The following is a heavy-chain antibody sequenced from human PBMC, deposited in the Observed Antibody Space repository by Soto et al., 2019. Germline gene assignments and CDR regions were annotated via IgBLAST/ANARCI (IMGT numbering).Heavy chain of an antibody. CDR3: AKFGGTSHPPIPVDC. J-gene: IGHJ4*02. CDR2: ISGGDGST. V-gene: IGHV3-23*01. Sequence: EVQLLESGGGLVQPGGSLRLSCAASGFTFSSYAMSWVRQAPGKGLEWVSTISGGDGSTYYADSVKGRFTISRDNSKNTLYLQMNSVIADDTAVYYCAKFGGTSHPPIPVDCWGQGTMVTVSS. CDR1: GFTFSSYA. D-gene: IGHD2-21*01.